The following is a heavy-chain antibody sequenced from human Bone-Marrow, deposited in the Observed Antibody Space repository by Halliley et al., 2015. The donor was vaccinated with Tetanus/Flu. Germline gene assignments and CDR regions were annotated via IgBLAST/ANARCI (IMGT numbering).Heavy chain of an antibody. J-gene: IGHJ5*02. CDR1: GGSFSTYA. D-gene: IGHD1-26*01. CDR3: ARVLYSGRYHKWFDP. CDR2: IILTFGSA. Sequence: QLVQSGAEVKKPGSSVKVSCQASGGSFSTYAFTWVRQAPGQGLEWMGGIILTFGSANYAQKFQGRVTITAAPSRNTVYMELRSLTSEGTAVYYCARVLYSGRYHKWFDPWGQGTLVTVSS. V-gene: IGHV1-69*01.